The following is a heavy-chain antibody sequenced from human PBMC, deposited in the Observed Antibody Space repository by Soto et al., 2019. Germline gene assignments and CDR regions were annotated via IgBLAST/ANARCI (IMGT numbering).Heavy chain of an antibody. CDR3: ARDPIVVVTHYYGMDV. CDR2: IYYSGST. D-gene: IGHD2-21*02. CDR1: GGSISSGDYY. J-gene: IGHJ6*02. Sequence: KSSETLSLTCTVSGGSISSGDYYWSWIRQPPGKGLEWIGYIYYSGSTYYNPSLKSRVTISVDTSKNQFSLKLSSVTAADTAVYYCARDPIVVVTHYYGMDVWGQGTTVNVSS. V-gene: IGHV4-30-4*01.